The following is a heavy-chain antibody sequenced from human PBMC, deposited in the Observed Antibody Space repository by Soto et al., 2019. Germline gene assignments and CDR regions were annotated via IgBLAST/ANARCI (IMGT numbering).Heavy chain of an antibody. Sequence: GASVKVSCKASGYTFTSYYMHWVRQAPGQGLEWMGMINPSGGSTSYAQKFQGRVTMTRDTSTSTVYMELSSLRSEDTAVYYCARDNGGPYDGYCSGGSCYQSSHYYYYGMDVWGQGTTVTVSS. CDR2: INPSGGST. D-gene: IGHD2-15*01. V-gene: IGHV1-46*01. CDR3: ARDNGGPYDGYCSGGSCYQSSHYYYYGMDV. J-gene: IGHJ6*02. CDR1: GYTFTSYY.